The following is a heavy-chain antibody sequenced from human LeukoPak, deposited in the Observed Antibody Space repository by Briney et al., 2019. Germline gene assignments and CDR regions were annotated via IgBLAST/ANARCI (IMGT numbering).Heavy chain of an antibody. Sequence: ESGPTLVKPTQTLTLTCTFSGFSLSTSGVGVGWIRQPPGKALEWLALIYWNDDKRYSPSLKSRLTITKDTSKNQVVLTMTNMDPVDTATYYCAHRGSRPNMIVVVDPFDYWGQGTLVTVSS. CDR1: GFSLSTSGVG. J-gene: IGHJ4*02. D-gene: IGHD3-22*01. CDR3: AHRGSRPNMIVVVDPFDY. V-gene: IGHV2-5*01. CDR2: IYWNDDK.